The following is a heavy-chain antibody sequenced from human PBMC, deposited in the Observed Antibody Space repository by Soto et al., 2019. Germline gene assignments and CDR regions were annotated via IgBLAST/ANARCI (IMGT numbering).Heavy chain of an antibody. J-gene: IGHJ6*02. Sequence: ASVKVSCKASGYTFTSYGIGWVRQAPGQGLEWMGWISAYNGNTNYAQKLQGRVTMTTDTSTSTAYMELRSLRSDDTAVYYCARDPDIVVVPAANYYYYGMDVWGQGTTVTVYS. D-gene: IGHD2-2*01. V-gene: IGHV1-18*01. CDR3: ARDPDIVVVPAANYYYYGMDV. CDR2: ISAYNGNT. CDR1: GYTFTSYG.